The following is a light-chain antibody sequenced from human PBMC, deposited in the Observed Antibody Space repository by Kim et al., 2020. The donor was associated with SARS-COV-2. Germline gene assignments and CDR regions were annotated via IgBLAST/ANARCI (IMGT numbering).Light chain of an antibody. CDR2: KKS. CDR1: SSNSGSQF. CDR3: SAWDDTLHAWV. J-gene: IGLJ3*02. V-gene: IGLV1-47*01. Sequence: GRRVAVSWSGSSSNSGSQFVSWRRQHPRTAPKLLGSKKSQRPSGVPDRSAGSKSGTSASLAISGLRSEDEGDYYCSAWDDTLHAWVFGGGTQLTVL.